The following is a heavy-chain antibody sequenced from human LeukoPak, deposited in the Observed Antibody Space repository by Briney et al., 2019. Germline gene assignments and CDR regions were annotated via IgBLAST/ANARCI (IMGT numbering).Heavy chain of an antibody. D-gene: IGHD3-10*01. V-gene: IGHV1-46*01. CDR3: ASETPEYGSVSYFVY. J-gene: IGHJ4*02. CDR1: GYTFTSYY. Sequence: ASVTVSWKAAGYTFTSYYTHWVRQAPGQGLEWMGIINPSGGSTSYAQKFQGRVTMTRDTSTSTVYIELSSLRSEDTAVYYCASETPEYGSVSYFVYWGQGTLVTVSS. CDR2: INPSGGST.